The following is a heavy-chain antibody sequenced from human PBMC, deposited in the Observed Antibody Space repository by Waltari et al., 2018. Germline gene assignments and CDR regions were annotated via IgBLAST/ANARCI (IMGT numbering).Heavy chain of an antibody. D-gene: IGHD5-18*01. CDR1: GFTFSTYW. CDR3: ARDSYSYGFFDY. CDR2: IKQDGSEK. J-gene: IGHJ4*02. V-gene: IGHV3-7*01. Sequence: EVQLVESGGGLVQPGGSLRLSCAASGFTFSTYWMSWVRQAPGKGLGGVAHIKQDGSEKKYWDSVKCRCTSSRDNAKNSLYLQMNSLRAEDTAVYYCARDSYSYGFFDYWGQGTLVTVSS.